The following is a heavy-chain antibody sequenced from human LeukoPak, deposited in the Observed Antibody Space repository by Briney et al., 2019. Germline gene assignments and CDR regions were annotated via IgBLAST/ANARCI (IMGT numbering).Heavy chain of an antibody. CDR2: IIPIFGTA. CDR3: AREERVTGTTGDYYYYYGMDV. Sequence: SVKVSCKASGGTFSSYAISWVRQAPGQGLEWRGGIIPIFGTANYAQKFQGRVTITADESTSTAYMELSSLRSEDTAVYYCAREERVTGTTGDYYYYYGMDVWGQGTTVTVSS. CDR1: GGTFSSYA. V-gene: IGHV1-69*13. J-gene: IGHJ6*02. D-gene: IGHD1-7*01.